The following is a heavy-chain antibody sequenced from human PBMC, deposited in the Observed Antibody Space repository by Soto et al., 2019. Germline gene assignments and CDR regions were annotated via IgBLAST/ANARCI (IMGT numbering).Heavy chain of an antibody. Sequence: ASVKVSCKASGYKFITYGITWVRQAPGQGLEWMGEISTYSGKTDYVQSLQDRVTMTTDTSTSTAYMELGSLRSDDTAVYYCARRLAPNGLDVSGQGTAV. J-gene: IGHJ6*02. V-gene: IGHV1-18*04. CDR3: ARRLAPNGLDV. CDR2: ISTYSGKT. CDR1: GYKFITYG.